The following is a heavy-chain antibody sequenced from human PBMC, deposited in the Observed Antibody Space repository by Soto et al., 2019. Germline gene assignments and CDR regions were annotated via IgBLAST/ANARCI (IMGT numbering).Heavy chain of an antibody. D-gene: IGHD5-12*01. V-gene: IGHV3-23*01. J-gene: IGHJ4*02. CDR1: GFTFSTYA. CDR3: AKRRGGYGRGEFDY. Sequence: VGSLRLSCGTSGFTFSTYAMILVRQAPGKGLEWVSAISGSDDRTYYADSVKGRFTISRDNSKNTLYLQMNSLGAEDTAVYSCAKRRGGYGRGEFDYWGQGAQVTVSS. CDR2: ISGSDDRT.